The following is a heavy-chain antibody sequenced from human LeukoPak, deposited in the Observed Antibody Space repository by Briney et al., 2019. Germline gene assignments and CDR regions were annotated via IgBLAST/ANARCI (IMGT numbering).Heavy chain of an antibody. J-gene: IGHJ3*02. V-gene: IGHV3-21*01. D-gene: IGHD1-26*01. CDR2: ISSSSTHL. CDR3: ARVRYRSNAFDI. Sequence: GGSLRLSXAASGFTFSSYSMNWVRQAPGKGLEWVSSISSSSTHLYHADSVKGRFAISRDNAKNSLYLQMNSLRVEDTAVYFCARVRYRSNAFDIWGQGTMVTVSS. CDR1: GFTFSSYS.